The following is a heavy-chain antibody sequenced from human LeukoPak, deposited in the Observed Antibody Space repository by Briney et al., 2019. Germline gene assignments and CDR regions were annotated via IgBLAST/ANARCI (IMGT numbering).Heavy chain of an antibody. CDR1: GFTFSSYA. J-gene: IGHJ4*02. Sequence: GGSLRLSCAASGFTFSSYAMSWVRQAPGKGLEWVSGINWNGGSTGYADSVKGRFTISRDNAKNSLYLQMNSLRAEDTALYYCARDPPHYDSSGYYGDYWGQGTLVTVSS. V-gene: IGHV3-20*04. D-gene: IGHD3-22*01. CDR2: INWNGGST. CDR3: ARDPPHYDSSGYYGDY.